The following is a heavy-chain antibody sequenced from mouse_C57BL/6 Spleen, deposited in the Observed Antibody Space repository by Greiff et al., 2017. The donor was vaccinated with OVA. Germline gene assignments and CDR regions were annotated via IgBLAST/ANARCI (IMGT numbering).Heavy chain of an antibody. CDR1: GYTFTSYW. Sequence: QVQLQQSGAELVKPGASVKLSCKASGYTFTSYWMHWVKQRPGRGLEWIGRIDPNSGGTKYNEKFKSKATLTVDKPSSTAYMQLSSLTSEDSAVYYCARSPLITTVVATPDWYFDVWGTGTTVTVSS. CDR3: ARSPLITTVVATPDWYFDV. J-gene: IGHJ1*03. V-gene: IGHV1-72*01. CDR2: IDPNSGGT. D-gene: IGHD1-1*01.